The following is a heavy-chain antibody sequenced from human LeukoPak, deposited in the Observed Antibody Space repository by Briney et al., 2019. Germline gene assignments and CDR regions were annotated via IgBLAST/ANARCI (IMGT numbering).Heavy chain of an antibody. D-gene: IGHD6-6*01. CDR1: GYTFTSYG. J-gene: IGHJ4*02. CDR3: ARDRGSSSPDY. Sequence: ASVKVSCKASGYTFTSYGISWVRQAPGQGLEWMGWINAGNGNTKYSQKFQGRVTITRDTSASTAYMELSSLRSEDTAVYYCARDRGSSSPDYWGQGTLVTVSS. CDR2: INAGNGNT. V-gene: IGHV1-3*01.